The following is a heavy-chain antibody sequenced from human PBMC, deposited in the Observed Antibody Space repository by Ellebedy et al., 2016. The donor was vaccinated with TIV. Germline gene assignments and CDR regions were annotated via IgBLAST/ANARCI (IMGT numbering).Heavy chain of an antibody. CDR1: GFTFSSYW. CDR2: IKQDGSEK. Sequence: GESLKISCAASGFTFSSYWMSSVRQAPGKGLEWVANIKQDGSEKDYVDSVKGRFTISRDNAKNSLYLQMNSLRAEDTAVYYCARGYASPNYWGQGTLVTVSS. D-gene: IGHD2-8*01. V-gene: IGHV3-7*01. CDR3: ARGYASPNY. J-gene: IGHJ4*02.